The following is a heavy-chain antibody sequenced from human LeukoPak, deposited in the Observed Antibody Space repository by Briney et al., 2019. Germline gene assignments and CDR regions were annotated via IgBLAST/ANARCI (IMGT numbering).Heavy chain of an antibody. CDR2: ISGDGGST. V-gene: IGHV3-43*02. D-gene: IGHD5-12*01. CDR1: GFTFYDYA. Sequence: GGSLRLSCAASGFTFYDYAIHWVRQAPGKGLEWVSLISGDGGSTDYADSVKGRFTISRDNSKNSLYLQMNSLRTEDTALYYCAKDYSGYGTIDYWGQGTLVTVSS. J-gene: IGHJ4*02. CDR3: AKDYSGYGTIDY.